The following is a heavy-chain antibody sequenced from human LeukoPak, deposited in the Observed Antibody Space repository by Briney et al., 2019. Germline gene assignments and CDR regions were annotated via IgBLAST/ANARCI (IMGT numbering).Heavy chain of an antibody. V-gene: IGHV3-23*01. Sequence: QSGGSLRLSCAASGFTFRSYAMSWVRQAPGKGLEWVSAITGSGGTTYYADSVKGRFTISRDNSKNTLYLQMNSLRAEDTAVYYCAKDYTLIVVVTHFDYWGQGTLVTVSS. J-gene: IGHJ4*02. CDR3: AKDYTLIVVVTHFDY. CDR1: GFTFRSYA. D-gene: IGHD3-22*01. CDR2: ITGSGGTT.